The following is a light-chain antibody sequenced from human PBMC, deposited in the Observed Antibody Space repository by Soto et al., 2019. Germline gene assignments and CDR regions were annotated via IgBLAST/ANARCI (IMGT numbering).Light chain of an antibody. Sequence: QSALTQPASVSGSPGQSTTISCTGTSSDIGGYNYVSWYQQLPGEAPKLIIYDVSDRPSGVSTRFSGSKSGNTASLTISGLQAEDEGYYYCISFTSRHTYVFGTGTKLTVL. CDR3: ISFTSRHTYV. V-gene: IGLV2-14*01. CDR2: DVS. CDR1: SSDIGGYNY. J-gene: IGLJ1*01.